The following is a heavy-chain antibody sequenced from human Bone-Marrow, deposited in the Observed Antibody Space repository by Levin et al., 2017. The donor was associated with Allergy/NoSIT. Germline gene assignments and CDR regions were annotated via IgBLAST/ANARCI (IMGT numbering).Heavy chain of an antibody. CDR3: ARVKGSYSIDY. V-gene: IGHV3-11*01. CDR2: ISSSGSNT. J-gene: IGHJ4*02. Sequence: SCAASGFTFSDYYMSWIRQAPGKKLEWVSYISSSGSNTFYADSVKGRFTISRDNAKLYLQMNSLRAEDTAVYYCARVKGSYSIDYWGQGTLVTVSS. CDR1: GFTFSDYY. D-gene: IGHD3-10*01.